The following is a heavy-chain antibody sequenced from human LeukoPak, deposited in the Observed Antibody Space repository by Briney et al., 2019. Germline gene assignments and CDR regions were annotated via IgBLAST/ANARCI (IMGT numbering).Heavy chain of an antibody. CDR1: GGSISSSSYY. V-gene: IGHV4-39*07. Sequence: SETLSLTCTVSGGSISSSSYYWGWIRQPPGKGLEWIGSIYYSGSTYYNPSLKSRVTISVDTSKNQFSLKLSSVTAADTAVYYRARVIIVVVPALFDPWGQGTLVTVSS. J-gene: IGHJ5*02. CDR3: ARVIIVVVPALFDP. CDR2: IYYSGST. D-gene: IGHD2-2*01.